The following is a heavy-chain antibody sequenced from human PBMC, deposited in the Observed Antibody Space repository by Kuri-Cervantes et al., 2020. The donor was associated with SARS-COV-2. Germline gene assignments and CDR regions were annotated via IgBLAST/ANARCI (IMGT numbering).Heavy chain of an antibody. CDR3: AKFAKVLLWFGDHYYFDY. CDR2: ISGSGGST. J-gene: IGHJ4*02. D-gene: IGHD3-10*01. V-gene: IGHV3-23*01. Sequence: GESLKISCAASGFTFSSYAMSWVRQAPGKGLEWVSAISGSGGSTYYADSVKGRFTISRDNSQNTLYLQMNSLRAEDTAVYYCAKFAKVLLWFGDHYYFDYWGQGTLVTVSS. CDR1: GFTFSSYA.